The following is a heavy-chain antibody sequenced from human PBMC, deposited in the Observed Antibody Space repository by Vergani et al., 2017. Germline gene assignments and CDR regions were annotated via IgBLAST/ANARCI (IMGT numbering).Heavy chain of an antibody. V-gene: IGHV3-66*01. CDR3: AREAVVVVAATQDYYGMDV. J-gene: IGHJ6*02. Sequence: EVQLVESGGGLVQPGGSLRLSCAASGFTVSSNYMSWVRQAPGKGLEWVSVIYSGGSTYYEDSVKGRFTISRDNSKNTLYLQMNSLRAEDTAVYYCAREAVVVVAATQDYYGMDVWGQGTTVTVSS. D-gene: IGHD2-15*01. CDR1: GFTVSSNY. CDR2: IYSGGST.